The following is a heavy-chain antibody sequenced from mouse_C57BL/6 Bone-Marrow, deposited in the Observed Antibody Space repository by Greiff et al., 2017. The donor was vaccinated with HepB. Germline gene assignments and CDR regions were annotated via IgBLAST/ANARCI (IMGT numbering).Heavy chain of an antibody. V-gene: IGHV5-6*01. Sequence: EVKLVESGGDLVKPGGSLKLSCAASGFTFSSYGMSWVRQTPDKRLEWVATISSGGSYTYYPDSVKGRFTISRDNAKNTLYLQMSSLKSEDTAMYYCASPDGSYDYWGQGTTLTVS. D-gene: IGHD2-3*01. J-gene: IGHJ2*01. CDR3: ASPDGSYDY. CDR2: ISSGGSYT. CDR1: GFTFSSYG.